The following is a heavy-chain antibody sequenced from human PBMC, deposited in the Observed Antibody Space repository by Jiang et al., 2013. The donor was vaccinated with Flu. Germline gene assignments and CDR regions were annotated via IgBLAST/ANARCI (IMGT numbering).Heavy chain of an antibody. J-gene: IGHJ3*02. D-gene: IGHD3-10*01. V-gene: IGHV4-59*08. CDR1: GGSISSYY. Sequence: GLVKPSETLSLTCTVSGGSISSYYWSWIRQPPGKGLEWIGYIYYSGSTNYNPSLKSRVTISVDTSKNQFSLKLSSVTAADTAVYYCARRGLLDAFDIWGQGTMVTVSS. CDR2: IYYSGST. CDR3: ARRGLLDAFDI.